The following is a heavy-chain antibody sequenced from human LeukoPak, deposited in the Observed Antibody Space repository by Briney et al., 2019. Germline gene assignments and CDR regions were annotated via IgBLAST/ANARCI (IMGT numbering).Heavy chain of an antibody. CDR2: IYSGGST. V-gene: IGHV3-66*01. CDR1: GFTVSSNY. D-gene: IGHD3-22*01. CDR3: ARAHSSGYYYADFDY. J-gene: IGHJ4*02. Sequence: GGSLRLSCAASGFTVSSNYMNWVRQAPGKGLEWVSVIYSGGSTYYADSVKGRFTISRDNSKNTLYLQMNSLRAEDTAVYYSARAHSSGYYYADFDYWGQGTLVTVSS.